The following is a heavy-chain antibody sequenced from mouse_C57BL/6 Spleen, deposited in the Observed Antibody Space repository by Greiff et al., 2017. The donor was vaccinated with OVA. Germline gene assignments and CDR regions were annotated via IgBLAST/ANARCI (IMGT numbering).Heavy chain of an antibody. CDR2: INPGSGGN. Sequence: QVQLKESGAELVRPGTSVKVSCKASGYAFTNYLIEWVKQRPGQGLEWIGVINPGSGGNNYNEKFKGKAKLTADKSSSTAYMQLSSLTSEDYAFYFCPRYLHAIPFDHSAQGPPPSVSS. CDR3: PRYLHAIPFDH. D-gene: IGHD5-1*01. J-gene: IGHJ2*01. V-gene: IGHV1-54*01. CDR1: GYAFTNYL.